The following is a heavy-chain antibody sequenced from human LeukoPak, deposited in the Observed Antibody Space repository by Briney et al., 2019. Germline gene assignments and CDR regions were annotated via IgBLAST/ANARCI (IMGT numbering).Heavy chain of an antibody. Sequence: GASVKVSCKASGYTFTGHYMHWLRQAPGQGLEWMGWINANTGVTHYAVKFQGRVTITRDTSISTVYMDLSSLQSDDTAVYFCARDQNWGPDYWGQGTLVLVSS. CDR3: ARDQNWGPDY. CDR1: GYTFTGHY. J-gene: IGHJ4*02. CDR2: INANTGVT. V-gene: IGHV1-2*02. D-gene: IGHD7-27*01.